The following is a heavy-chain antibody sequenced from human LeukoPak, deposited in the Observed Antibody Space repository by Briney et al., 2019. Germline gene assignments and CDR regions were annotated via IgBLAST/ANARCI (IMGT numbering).Heavy chain of an antibody. CDR3: ARDHGSNYYFKY. CDR2: IKSDGSET. V-gene: IGHV3-7*01. J-gene: IGHJ4*02. D-gene: IGHD5-24*01. Sequence: GGSLRLSCAASGFTFSHYWMTWVRQAPGKGLEWVANIKSDGSETYYVDSVKGRFTISRDNAKNSLYLQMNSLRAEDTAVYYCARDHGSNYYFKYWGRGTLVTVSS. CDR1: GFTFSHYW.